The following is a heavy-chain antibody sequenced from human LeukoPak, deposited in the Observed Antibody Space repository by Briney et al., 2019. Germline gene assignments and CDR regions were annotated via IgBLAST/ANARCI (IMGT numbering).Heavy chain of an antibody. V-gene: IGHV3-23*01. CDR2: ISGGGGST. CDR3: AKGSNMIVVVTRFYSDC. CDR1: VVTYRSYA. J-gene: IGHJ4*02. Sequence: PGGSLRDSCVASVVTYRSYAMSWVRPAPGRGVEWVSAISGGGGSTYNADTVRGRLTLSRDNTKNKLYLQMNRLRAEDTAVYYCAKGSNMIVVVTRFYSDCCGEGTLVTVSS. D-gene: IGHD3-22*01.